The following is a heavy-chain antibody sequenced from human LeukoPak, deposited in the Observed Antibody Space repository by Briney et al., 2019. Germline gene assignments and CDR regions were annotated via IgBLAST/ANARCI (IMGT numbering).Heavy chain of an antibody. D-gene: IGHD5-12*01. CDR1: GGSISSYY. Sequence: PSETLSITCSVSGGSISSYYWIWIRQPPGKGLQWRGYTYYSGGTNYNPSLKRRGTIFVATSTNHFALKLSSVIAADTAVYYCGGRIIVGTVDYWGRGTLVIVSS. CDR2: TYYSGGT. J-gene: IGHJ4*02. V-gene: IGHV4-59*08. CDR3: GGRIIVGTVDY.